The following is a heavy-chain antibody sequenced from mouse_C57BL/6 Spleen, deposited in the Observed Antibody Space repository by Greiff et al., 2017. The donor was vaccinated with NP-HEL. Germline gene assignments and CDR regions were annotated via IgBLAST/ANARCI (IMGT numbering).Heavy chain of an antibody. V-gene: IGHV1-52*01. CDR2: IDPSDSET. Sequence: QVQLQQPGAELVRPGSSVKLSCKASGYTFTSYWMHWVKQRPIQGLEWIGNIDPSDSETHYNQKFKDKATLTVDKSSSTAYMQLSSLTSEDSAVYYCASYSNYDYAMDYWGQGTSVTVSS. J-gene: IGHJ4*01. D-gene: IGHD2-5*01. CDR3: ASYSNYDYAMDY. CDR1: GYTFTSYW.